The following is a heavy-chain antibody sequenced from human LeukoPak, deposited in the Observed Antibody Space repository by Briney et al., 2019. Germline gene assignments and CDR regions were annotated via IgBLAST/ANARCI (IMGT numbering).Heavy chain of an antibody. V-gene: IGHV3-7*05. J-gene: IGHJ5*02. CDR1: GFTFSNYW. CDR3: ARRDYDILTGENWFDP. D-gene: IGHD3-9*01. CDR2: IKKDGSEK. Sequence: GGSLRLSCAASGFTFSNYWMNWVRQAPGKGLEWVANIKKDGSEKNYVESVKGRFTISRDNAKNSLYLQMNSLRAEDTAVYYCARRDYDILTGENWFDPWGQGTLVTVSS.